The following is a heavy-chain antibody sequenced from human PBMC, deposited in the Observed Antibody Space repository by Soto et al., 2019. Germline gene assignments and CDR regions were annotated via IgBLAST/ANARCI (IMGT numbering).Heavy chain of an antibody. V-gene: IGHV3-30-3*01. CDR1: GFIFSSYA. Sequence: QVQLVESGGSVVQPGRSLRLSCAASGFIFSSYAMHWVRQAPAKGVEWVAVISYDGSNKYYADSVKGRFTISRDNSKNTLYLQMNSLRAEYTAVYSCARDSDIVVVLAATLDYWGQGTLVIVSS. CDR2: ISYDGSNK. CDR3: ARDSDIVVVLAATLDY. J-gene: IGHJ4*02. D-gene: IGHD2-15*01.